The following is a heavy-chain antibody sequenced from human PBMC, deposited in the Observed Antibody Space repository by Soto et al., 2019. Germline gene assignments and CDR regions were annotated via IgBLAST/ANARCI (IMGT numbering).Heavy chain of an antibody. Sequence: EVQLVESGGGLVQPGGSLRLSCAASGFTFNTYWMHWVRQAPGKGLVWVSRANSDGSSTTYADSVKGRFTISRDNARNTLYVQMNSLRAEDTAVYDCTRVVRFGSAEYSYSYGMDVWGQGTTVTVSS. D-gene: IGHD3-10*01. CDR2: ANSDGSST. V-gene: IGHV3-74*03. CDR1: GFTFNTYW. CDR3: TRVVRFGSAEYSYSYGMDV. J-gene: IGHJ6*02.